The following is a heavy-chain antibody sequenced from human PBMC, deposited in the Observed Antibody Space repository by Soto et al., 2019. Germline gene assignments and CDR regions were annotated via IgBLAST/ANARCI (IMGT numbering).Heavy chain of an antibody. J-gene: IGHJ1*01. D-gene: IGHD6-19*01. CDR2: ISSSSSTI. Sequence: GGSLRLSCAASGFTFSSYSMNWVRQAPGKGLEWVSYISSSSSTIYYADSVKGRFTISRDNAKNSLYLQMNSLRAEDTAVYYYARDYLGSSGWYVFQHWGQGTLVTVSS. CDR1: GFTFSSYS. CDR3: ARDYLGSSGWYVFQH. V-gene: IGHV3-48*01.